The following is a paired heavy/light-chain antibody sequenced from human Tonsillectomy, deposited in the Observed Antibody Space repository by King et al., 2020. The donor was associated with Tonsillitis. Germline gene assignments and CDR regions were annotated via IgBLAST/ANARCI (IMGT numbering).Light chain of an antibody. Sequence: SYEVTQPPSVSVSPGQTASITCSGDKLGDKYACWYQQKPGQSPVLVIYQDNKRPSGIPERFSGSNSGNTATLTISGTQAMDEADYYCQAWGSSTVVFGGGTKLTVL. CDR3: QAWGSSTVV. J-gene: IGLJ2*01. V-gene: IGLV3-1*01. CDR2: QDN. CDR1: KLGDKY.
Heavy chain of an antibody. CDR3: AKAGSVLRLADTIYFDY. CDR2: ISGSGGST. V-gene: IGHV3-23*01. D-gene: IGHD3-3*01. CDR1: GFTFSSYA. Sequence: EVQLLESGGGLVQPGGSLRLSCAASGFTFSSYAMSWVRQAPGKGLEWVSTISGSGGSTYYADSVKGRFTISRDNSKNTLYLQMNSLRAEDTAVYYCAKAGSVLRLADTIYFDYWGQGTLVTVSS. J-gene: IGHJ4*02.